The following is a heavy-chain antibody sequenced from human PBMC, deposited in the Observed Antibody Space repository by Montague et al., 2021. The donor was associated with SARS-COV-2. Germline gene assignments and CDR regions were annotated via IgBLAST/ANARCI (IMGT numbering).Heavy chain of an antibody. D-gene: IGHD3-3*01. V-gene: IGHV4-39*01. CDR2: IYYSGST. J-gene: IGHJ4*02. CDR1: GDSISSSSYF. CDR3: ARKASRGITIFGVVTASNYFDY. Sequence: SETLSLTCTVSGDSISSSSYFWGWIRQPPGKGLEWIGSIYYSGSTYYNPSLKSRVTISVDTSKNQFSLKLSSVTAADTAVYYCARKASRGITIFGVVTASNYFDYWGQGTRVTVSS.